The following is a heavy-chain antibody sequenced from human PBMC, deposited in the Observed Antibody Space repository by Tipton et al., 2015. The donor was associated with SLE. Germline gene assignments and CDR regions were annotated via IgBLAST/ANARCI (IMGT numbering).Heavy chain of an antibody. CDR3: ASADYYDFWGGYYSC. D-gene: IGHD3-3*01. J-gene: IGHJ4*02. CDR2: IYYSGIT. V-gene: IGHV4-59*11. CDR1: GGAISRHY. Sequence: TLSLTCTVSGGAISRHYWSWIRQPPGKGLEWVGYIYYSGITNYNPSLMNRVTISVDTSKNQSSLKLSYVTAADTAVYYCASADYYDFWGGYYSCWSQGTLVTFSS.